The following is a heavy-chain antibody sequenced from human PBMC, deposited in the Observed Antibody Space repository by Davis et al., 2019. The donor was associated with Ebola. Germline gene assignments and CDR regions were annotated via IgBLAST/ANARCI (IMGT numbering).Heavy chain of an antibody. D-gene: IGHD4/OR15-4a*01. CDR3: ASSLGADGGY. CDR2: IIPILGIA. Sequence: SVKVSCKASGYIFSNYGVSWVRQAPGQGLEWMGRIIPILGIANYAQKFQGRVTITADKSTSTAYMELSSLRSEDTAVYYCASSLGADGGYWGQGTLVTVSS. J-gene: IGHJ4*02. CDR1: GYIFSNYG. V-gene: IGHV1-69*04.